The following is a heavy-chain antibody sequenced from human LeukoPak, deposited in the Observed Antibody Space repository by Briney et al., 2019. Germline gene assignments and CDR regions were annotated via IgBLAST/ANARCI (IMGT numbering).Heavy chain of an antibody. Sequence: GGSLRLSCAASGFTFDDYAMHWVRQAPGKGLEWVSGISWNSGSIGYADSVKGRLTISRDNAKNSLYLQMNSLRAEDTALYYCAKDIAQAYGMDVWGQGTTVTVSS. CDR2: ISWNSGSI. V-gene: IGHV3-9*01. CDR3: AKDIAQAYGMDV. J-gene: IGHJ6*02. CDR1: GFTFDDYA.